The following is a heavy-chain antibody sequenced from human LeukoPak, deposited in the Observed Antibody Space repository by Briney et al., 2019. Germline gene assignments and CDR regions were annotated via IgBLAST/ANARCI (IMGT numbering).Heavy chain of an antibody. V-gene: IGHV3-23*01. D-gene: IGHD3-10*01. CDR1: GFTFSSYA. Sequence: GGSLRLSCAASGFTFSSYAMSWVRQAPGKGLEWVSAISGSGGSTYYADSVKGRFTISRDNSKNTLYLQMNSLRAEDTAVYYCASRALYYYRPRIDYWGQGTLVTVSS. CDR2: ISGSGGST. J-gene: IGHJ4*02. CDR3: ASRALYYYRPRIDY.